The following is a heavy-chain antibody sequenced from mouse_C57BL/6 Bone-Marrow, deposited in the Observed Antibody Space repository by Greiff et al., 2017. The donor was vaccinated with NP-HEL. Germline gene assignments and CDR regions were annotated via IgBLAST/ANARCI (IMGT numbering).Heavy chain of an antibody. V-gene: IGHV1-67*01. J-gene: IGHJ2*01. CDR2: STTYSGNT. Sequence: QVQLKQSGPELVRPEVSVKISCKGSGYTFTDYALHWVKQSHTKSLEWIGVSTTYSGNTNYNQKFKGKATMTVDKSSNTAYMELARLTSEDSAIYYCARGVGRWYFDYWGQGTTLTVSS. D-gene: IGHD4-1*01. CDR3: ARGVGRWYFDY. CDR1: GYTFTDYA.